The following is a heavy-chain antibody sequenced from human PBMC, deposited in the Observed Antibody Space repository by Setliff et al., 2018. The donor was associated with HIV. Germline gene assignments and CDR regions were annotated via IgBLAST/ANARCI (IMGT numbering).Heavy chain of an antibody. CDR3: AKDRIRGYSGYDSLSFDY. CDR1: GFTFRKYD. D-gene: IGHD5-12*01. CDR2: ISGISDKI. Sequence: GGSLRLSCAASGFTFRKYDMSWLRQAPGKGLEWVADISGISDKIKYVDSVKGRFTISRDNSRNMVYLQMNSLRAEDTAVYYCAKDRIRGYSGYDSLSFDYWGQGTLVTVSS. V-gene: IGHV3-23*01. J-gene: IGHJ4*02.